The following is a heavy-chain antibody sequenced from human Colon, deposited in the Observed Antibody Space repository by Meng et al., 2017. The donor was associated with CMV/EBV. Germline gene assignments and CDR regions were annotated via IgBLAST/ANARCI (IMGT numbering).Heavy chain of an antibody. CDR1: GFRFSAFA. Sequence: GESLKISCEASGFRFSAFAVSWVRQAPGKGLEWVSYISSSGSTIYYADSVKGRFTISRDNAKNSLYLQMNSLRAEDTAVYYCARVGNYGPHFAFDIWGQGTMVTVSS. D-gene: IGHD4-11*01. V-gene: IGHV3-11*01. CDR2: ISSSGSTI. CDR3: ARVGNYGPHFAFDI. J-gene: IGHJ3*02.